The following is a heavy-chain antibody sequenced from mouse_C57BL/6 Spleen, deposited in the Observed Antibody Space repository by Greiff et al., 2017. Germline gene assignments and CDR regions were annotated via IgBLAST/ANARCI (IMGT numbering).Heavy chain of an antibody. V-gene: IGHV1-9*01. D-gene: IGHD2-4*01. J-gene: IGHJ4*01. CDR3: ARSLYDHDFYYYAMDY. Sequence: QVQLQQSGAELMKPGASVKLSCKATGYTFTGYWIEWVKQRPGHGLEWIGEILPGSGSTNYNEKFKGKATFTADTSSNTAYMQLSSLTTEDSAIYYCARSLYDHDFYYYAMDYWGQGTSVTVSS. CDR2: ILPGSGST. CDR1: GYTFTGYW.